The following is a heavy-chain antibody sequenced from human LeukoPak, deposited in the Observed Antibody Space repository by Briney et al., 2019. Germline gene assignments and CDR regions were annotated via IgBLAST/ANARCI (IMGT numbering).Heavy chain of an antibody. CDR1: GFTFSSYA. J-gene: IGHJ4*02. CDR2: ISGSGSNT. D-gene: IGHD4-17*01. Sequence: GGSLRLSCAASGFTFSSYAMNWVRQAPGKGLEWVSAISGSGSNTYYADSVKGRFTISRDNSKNTLYLQMNSLRAEDTAVYYCARGADYGDYSLFPTLDYWGQGTLVTVSS. CDR3: ARGADYGDYSLFPTLDY. V-gene: IGHV3-23*01.